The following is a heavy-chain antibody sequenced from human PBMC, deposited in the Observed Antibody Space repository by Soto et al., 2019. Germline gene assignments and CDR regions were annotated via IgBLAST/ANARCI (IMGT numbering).Heavy chain of an antibody. Sequence: SETLSITCTVAGGSISSNYWTWIRQPPGKGLEWIGYVYNSGSTNYSPSLKSRVTISEDTSKSQFSLKVNSMTAADTAVYYCARYRREAVAGYTLDNWGQGILVTVSS. CDR2: VYNSGST. V-gene: IGHV4-59*01. J-gene: IGHJ4*02. CDR1: GGSISSNY. CDR3: ARYRREAVAGYTLDN. D-gene: IGHD6-13*01.